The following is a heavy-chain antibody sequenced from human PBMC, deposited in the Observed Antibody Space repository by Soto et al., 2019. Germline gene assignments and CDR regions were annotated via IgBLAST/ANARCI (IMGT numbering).Heavy chain of an antibody. D-gene: IGHD3-9*01. CDR2: ISAYNGNT. CDR3: ARDRSYDILTGYSPPGDY. CDR1: GYTFTSYG. Sequence: QVQLVQSGAEVKKPGASVKVSCKASGYTFTSYGISWVRQAPGQGLEWMGWISAYNGNTNYAQKLQGRVTMTTDTSTSTDYMELRSLRSDDTAVYYCARDRSYDILTGYSPPGDYWGQGTLVTVSS. V-gene: IGHV1-18*01. J-gene: IGHJ4*02.